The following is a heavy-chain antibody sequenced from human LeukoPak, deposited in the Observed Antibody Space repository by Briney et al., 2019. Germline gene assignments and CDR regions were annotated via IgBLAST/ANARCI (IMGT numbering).Heavy chain of an antibody. Sequence: GGSLRLSCAASGFTFSSYAMHWVRQAPGKGLEWVAVISYDGSNKYYADSVKGRFTISRDNSKNTLYLQINSLRAEDTAVYYCARGVIDSSGWYYFDYWGQGTLVTVSS. CDR2: ISYDGSNK. V-gene: IGHV3-30*04. CDR1: GFTFSSYA. D-gene: IGHD6-19*01. J-gene: IGHJ4*02. CDR3: ARGVIDSSGWYYFDY.